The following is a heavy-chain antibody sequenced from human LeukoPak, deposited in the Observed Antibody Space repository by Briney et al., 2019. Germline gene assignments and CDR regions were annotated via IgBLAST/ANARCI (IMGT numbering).Heavy chain of an antibody. Sequence: PSETLSLTCAVSGGSISSGGYSWSWIRQPPGKGLEWIGYIYHSGSTYYNPSLKSRVTISVDRSKNQFSLKLSSVTAADTAVYYCARGSGKWFDPWGQGTLVTVSS. CDR3: ARGSGKWFDP. V-gene: IGHV4-30-2*01. CDR2: IYHSGST. J-gene: IGHJ5*02. CDR1: GGSISSGGYS. D-gene: IGHD3-10*01.